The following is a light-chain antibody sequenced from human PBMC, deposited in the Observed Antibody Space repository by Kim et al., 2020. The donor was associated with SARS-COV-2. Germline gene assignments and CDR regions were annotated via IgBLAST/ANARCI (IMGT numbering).Light chain of an antibody. CDR2: DAS. CDR3: QQYNSYWT. J-gene: IGKJ1*01. V-gene: IGKV1-5*01. CDR1: QSISSW. Sequence: DIQMTQSPSTLSASVGDRVTITCRASQSISSWLAWYQQKPGKAPKLLIYDASNLESGVPSRFRGSGSGTEFSLTISSLQPDDFATYYCQQYNSYWTFGQGTKVEIK.